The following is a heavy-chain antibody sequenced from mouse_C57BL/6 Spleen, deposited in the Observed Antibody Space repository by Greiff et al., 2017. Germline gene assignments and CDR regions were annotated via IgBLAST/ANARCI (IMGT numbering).Heavy chain of an antibody. V-gene: IGHV1-82*01. CDR2: IYPGDGDT. CDR1: GYAFSSSW. J-gene: IGHJ3*01. CDR3: ATYYSNFAWFAY. Sequence: VKLMESGPELVKPGASVKISCKASGYAFSSSWMNWVKQRPGKGLEWIGRIYPGDGDTNYNGKFKGKATLTADKSSSTAYMQLSSLTSEDSAVYFCATYYSNFAWFAYWGQGTLVTVSA. D-gene: IGHD2-5*01.